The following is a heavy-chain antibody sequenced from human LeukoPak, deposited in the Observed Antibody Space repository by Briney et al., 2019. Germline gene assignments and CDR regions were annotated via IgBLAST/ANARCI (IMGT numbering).Heavy chain of an antibody. CDR1: GYTFTSYY. D-gene: IGHD2-2*01. CDR2: INPSGGST. CDR3: ARWGPYCSSTSCHEGGGGDY. J-gene: IGHJ4*02. V-gene: IGHV1-46*01. Sequence: ASVKVSCKASGYTFTSYYMHSVRQAPGQRPEWMGIINPSGGSTSYAQKFQGRVTMTRDTSTSTVYMELSSLRSEDTAVYYCARWGPYCSSTSCHEGGGGDYWGQGTLVTVSS.